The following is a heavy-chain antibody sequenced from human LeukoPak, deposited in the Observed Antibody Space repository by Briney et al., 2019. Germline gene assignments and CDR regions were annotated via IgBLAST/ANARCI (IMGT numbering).Heavy chain of an antibody. D-gene: IGHD6-19*01. CDR1: GYTFTSYG. CDR2: MNPNSGNT. CDR3: ARNSIAVADDY. V-gene: IGHV1-8*02. Sequence: ASVKVSCKASGYTFTSYGISWVRQAPGQGLEWMGWMNPNSGNTGYAQKFQGRVTVTRNTSISTAYMELSSLRSEDTAVYYCARNSIAVADDYWGQGTLVTVSS. J-gene: IGHJ4*02.